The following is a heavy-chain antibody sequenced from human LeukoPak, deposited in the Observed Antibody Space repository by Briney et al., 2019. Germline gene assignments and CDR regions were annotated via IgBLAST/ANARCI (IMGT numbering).Heavy chain of an antibody. Sequence: GESLKISCKGSGYSFTSYWIGWVRQLPGKGLEWMGIIYPGDSDTRYSPSFQGQVTISADKSISTAYLQWSSLKASDTAMYYCARLLHTYYYDSSGYSTYFYFDYWGQGTLVTVSS. V-gene: IGHV5-51*01. D-gene: IGHD3-22*01. CDR3: ARLLHTYYYDSSGYSTYFYFDY. CDR2: IYPGDSDT. CDR1: GYSFTSYW. J-gene: IGHJ4*02.